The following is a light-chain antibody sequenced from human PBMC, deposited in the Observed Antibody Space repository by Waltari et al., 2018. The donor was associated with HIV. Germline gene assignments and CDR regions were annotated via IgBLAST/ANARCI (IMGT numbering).Light chain of an antibody. Sequence: QSVLTQPPSASGTTGQRVTISCSGSSSNIGSNYVYWYQQLPGTAPKLPLYRNNQRPSGVPDRFAGSKSGTSASLAISGPRSEDEADYYCAAWGNSLSLLFGGGTKLTVL. J-gene: IGLJ2*01. CDR2: RNN. CDR1: SSNIGSNY. V-gene: IGLV1-47*01. CDR3: AAWGNSLSLL.